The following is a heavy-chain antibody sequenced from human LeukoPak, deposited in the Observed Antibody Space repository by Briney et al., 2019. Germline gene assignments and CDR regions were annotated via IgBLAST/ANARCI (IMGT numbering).Heavy chain of an antibody. CDR2: IYTSGST. CDR1: GGSISSYY. Sequence: KPSETLSLTCTVSGGSISSYYWSWIRQPPGKGLEWIGRIYTSGSTNYNPSLKIRVTMSVDTSKNQFYLKLSSVTAADTAVYYCARDRKFVVVVPAASDAFDIWGQGTMVTVSS. J-gene: IGHJ3*02. CDR3: ARDRKFVVVVPAASDAFDI. D-gene: IGHD2-2*01. V-gene: IGHV4-4*07.